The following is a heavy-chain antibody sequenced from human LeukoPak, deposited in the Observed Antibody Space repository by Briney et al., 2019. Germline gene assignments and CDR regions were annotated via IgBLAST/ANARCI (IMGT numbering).Heavy chain of an antibody. CDR2: IIPIFGTA. D-gene: IGHD6-13*01. V-gene: IGHV1-69*06. J-gene: IGHJ4*02. CDR1: GGAFSSYA. CDR3: ARDRGYSSSWYDPSYFDY. Sequence: SVKVSCKASGGAFSSYAISWVRQAPGQGLEWMGRIIPIFGTANYAQKFQGRVTITADKSTSTAYMELSSLRSEDTAVYYCARDRGYSSSWYDPSYFDYWGQGTLVTVSS.